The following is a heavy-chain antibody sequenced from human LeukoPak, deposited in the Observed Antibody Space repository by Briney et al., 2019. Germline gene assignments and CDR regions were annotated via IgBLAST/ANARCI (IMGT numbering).Heavy chain of an antibody. V-gene: IGHV4-39*07. D-gene: IGHD1-7*01. CDR2: IYHSGST. CDR3: ARDQWELDNYFDP. Sequence: PSETLSLTCSVSGGSISSSSYYWGWIRQPPGKGLEWIGSIYHSGSTYYNPSLKSRVTISVDTSKNQFSLTLNSVTAADTAVYYCARDQWELDNYFDPWGQGTLVTVSS. J-gene: IGHJ5*02. CDR1: GGSISSSSYY.